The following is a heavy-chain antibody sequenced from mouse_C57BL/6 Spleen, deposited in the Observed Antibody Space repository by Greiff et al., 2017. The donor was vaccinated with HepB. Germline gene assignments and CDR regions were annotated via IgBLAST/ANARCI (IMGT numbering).Heavy chain of an antibody. V-gene: IGHV1-59*01. CDR2: IDPSDSYT. CDR1: GYTFTSYW. CDR3: ARDSYYFDY. J-gene: IGHJ2*01. Sequence: QVQLQQPGAELVRPGPSVKLSCKASGYTFTSYWMHWVKQRPGQGLEWIGVIDPSDSYTNYNQKFKGKATLTVDTSSSTAYMQLSSLTSEDSAVYYCARDSYYFDYWGQGTTLTVSS.